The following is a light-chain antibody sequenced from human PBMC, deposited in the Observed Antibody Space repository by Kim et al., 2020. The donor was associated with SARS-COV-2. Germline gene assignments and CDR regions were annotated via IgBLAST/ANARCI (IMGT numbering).Light chain of an antibody. CDR3: CAFAGTYNFYV. Sequence: QSALIQPRSVSGSPGQSVTISCTGSSSDIGGYNYVSWYQQHPGKAPKLVIFDVNKRTSGVPDRFSGSKSVNTASLTVSGLRAEDEADYFCCAFAGTYNFYVFGSGTKVTVL. CDR2: DVN. CDR1: SSDIGGYNY. J-gene: IGLJ1*01. V-gene: IGLV2-11*01.